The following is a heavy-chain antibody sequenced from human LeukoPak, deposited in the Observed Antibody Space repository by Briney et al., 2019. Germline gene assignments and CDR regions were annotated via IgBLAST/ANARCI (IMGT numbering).Heavy chain of an antibody. CDR2: IYYRGGT. V-gene: IGHV4-31*03. D-gene: IGHD3-22*01. J-gene: IGHJ4*02. Sequence: SETLSLTCTVSGGSISSGGYYWSWIRQHPGKGLEWIGYIYYRGGTYYNPSLKSRVTISVDTSKNQFSLKLSSVTAADTAVYYCARQSPYYYDSSGFFDYWGQGTLVTVSS. CDR1: GGSISSGGYY. CDR3: ARQSPYYYDSSGFFDY.